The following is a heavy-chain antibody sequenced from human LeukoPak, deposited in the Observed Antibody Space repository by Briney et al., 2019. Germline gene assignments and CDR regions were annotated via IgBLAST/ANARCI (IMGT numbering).Heavy chain of an antibody. Sequence: GGSLRLSCAVSGFNFNSYEMTWFRQAPGKGLEWVSYISRSGRVTHYADSVRGRFTIARDDAKNSLYLQMNRLRPEDTAVYYCARDLDKGEYTYAGQDAWGQGTLVPVSS. CDR1: GFNFNSYE. J-gene: IGHJ4*02. D-gene: IGHD4-17*01. CDR2: ISRSGRVT. V-gene: IGHV3-48*03. CDR3: ARDLDKGEYTYAGQDA.